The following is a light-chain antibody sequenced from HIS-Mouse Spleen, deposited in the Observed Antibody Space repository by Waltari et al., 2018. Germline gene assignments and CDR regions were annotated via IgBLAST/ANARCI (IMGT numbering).Light chain of an antibody. J-gene: IGLJ3*02. Sequence: QSALTQPAAVSGSPGQSITISCTGTSSDVGSSNLHSWYQQHPGKPPKLMIYEGSKRPSGVSNRFSGSKSGNTASLTNSGLQAEDEADYYCCSYAGSSTYWVFGGGTKLTVL. CDR3: CSYAGSSTYWV. V-gene: IGLV2-23*01. CDR2: EGS. CDR1: SSDVGSSNL.